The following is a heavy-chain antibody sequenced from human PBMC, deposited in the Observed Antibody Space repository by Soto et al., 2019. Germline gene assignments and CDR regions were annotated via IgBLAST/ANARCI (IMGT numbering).Heavy chain of an antibody. CDR3: AKWWVYSGSYSPFYY. CDR1: GFTFSSCS. D-gene: IGHD1-26*01. J-gene: IGHJ4*02. V-gene: IGHV3-23*01. Sequence: GGSLRLSCEASGFTFSSCSMTWVRQAPGKGLEWVSAISGGGSTTYYPDSVKGRFTISRDNSKNTLYLQMNSLRAEDTAVYYCAKWWVYSGSYSPFYYWGQGTLVTVSS. CDR2: ISGGGSTT.